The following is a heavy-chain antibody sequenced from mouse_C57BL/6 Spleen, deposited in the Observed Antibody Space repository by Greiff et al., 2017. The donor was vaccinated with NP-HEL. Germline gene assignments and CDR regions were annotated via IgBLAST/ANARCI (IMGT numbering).Heavy chain of an antibody. CDR3: ARKGDYYGSSYAMDY. CDR2: IWSGGST. J-gene: IGHJ4*01. CDR1: GFSLTSYG. V-gene: IGHV2-2*01. Sequence: QVQLKESGPGLVQPSQSLSITCTVSGFSLTSYGVHWVRQSPGKGLEWLGVIWSGGSTDYNAAFISRLSISKDNSKSQVFFKMNSLQADDTAIYYCARKGDYYGSSYAMDYWGQGTSVTVSS. D-gene: IGHD1-1*01.